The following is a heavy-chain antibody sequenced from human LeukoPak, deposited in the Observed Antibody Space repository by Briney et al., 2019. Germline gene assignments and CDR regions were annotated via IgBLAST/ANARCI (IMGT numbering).Heavy chain of an antibody. CDR3: ARGKVAAAATGGAFDI. J-gene: IGHJ3*02. V-gene: IGHV1-2*02. Sequence: ASVKVSCKASGYTFTGYYMHWVRQAPGQGLEWMGWINPNSGGTNYAQKFQGRVTITADKSTSTAYMELSSLRSEDTAVYYCARGKVAAAATGGAFDIWGQGTMVTVSS. CDR2: INPNSGGT. CDR1: GYTFTGYY. D-gene: IGHD6-13*01.